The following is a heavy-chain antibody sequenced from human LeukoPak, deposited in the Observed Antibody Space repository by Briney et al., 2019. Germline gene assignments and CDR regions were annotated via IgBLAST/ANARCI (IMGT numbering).Heavy chain of an antibody. Sequence: SETLSLTCTVSGGSISSYYWSWIRQPPGKGLEWIGYIYYSGSTNYNPSLKSRVTMSVDTSKNQFSLKLSSVTAADTAVYYCARDSRYSSGGFDYWGQGTLVTVSS. J-gene: IGHJ4*02. CDR3: ARDSRYSSGGFDY. D-gene: IGHD6-19*01. CDR1: GGSISSYY. V-gene: IGHV4-59*12. CDR2: IYYSGST.